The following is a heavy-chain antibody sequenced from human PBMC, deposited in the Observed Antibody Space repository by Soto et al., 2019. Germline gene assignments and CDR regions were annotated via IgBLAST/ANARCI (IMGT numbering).Heavy chain of an antibody. CDR3: ARSTDTAMVQSSYYYYGMDV. D-gene: IGHD5-18*01. J-gene: IGHJ6*02. Sequence: GASVKVSCKASGGTFSSYAISWVRQAPGQGLDWMGGIIPIFGTANYAQKFQGRVTITADESTSTAYMELSSLRSEDTAVYYCARSTDTAMVQSSYYYYGMDVWGQGTTVTVSS. CDR2: IIPIFGTA. CDR1: GGTFSSYA. V-gene: IGHV1-69*13.